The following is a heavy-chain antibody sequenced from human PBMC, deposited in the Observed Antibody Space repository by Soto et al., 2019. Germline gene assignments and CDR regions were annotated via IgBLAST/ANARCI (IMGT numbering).Heavy chain of an antibody. CDR1: GFTFSSYS. J-gene: IGHJ4*02. Sequence: EVQLVESGGGLVQPGGSLRLSCAASGFTFSSYSMNWVRQAPGKGLEWVSYISSSSSTIYYADSVKGRFTISRDNAKNPLYLQMNSLRDETTAFYSWARDTPSSRPYHFAYWGQGTLVPVSS. CDR2: ISSSSSTI. V-gene: IGHV3-48*02. CDR3: ARDTPSSRPYHFAY.